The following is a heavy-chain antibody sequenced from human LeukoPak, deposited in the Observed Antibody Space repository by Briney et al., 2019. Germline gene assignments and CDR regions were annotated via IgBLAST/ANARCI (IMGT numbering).Heavy chain of an antibody. CDR3: ARDRGSGWFYDIDY. D-gene: IGHD6-19*01. J-gene: IGHJ4*02. V-gene: IGHV3-21*01. Sequence: PGGSQRLSCAASGFTFSSYSMNWVRQAPGKGLEWVSSISSSSSYIYYADSVKGRFTISRDNAKNSLFLQMNSLRAEDTAVYYCARDRGSGWFYDIDYWGQGTLVTVSS. CDR2: ISSSSSYI. CDR1: GFTFSSYS.